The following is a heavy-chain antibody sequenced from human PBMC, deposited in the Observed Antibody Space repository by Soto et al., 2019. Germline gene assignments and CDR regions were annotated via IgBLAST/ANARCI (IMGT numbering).Heavy chain of an antibody. Sequence: EVQLVESGGGSVQPGESLRLSCAASGFPFSSYWIHWVRQAPGKGLVWVSRIMYDGTITNYADSLKGRLTISRDNAENTVYLQMNSLRVEDTAVYYCVRGAKGGYYVDVWGKGTTVTVSS. D-gene: IGHD6-13*01. J-gene: IGHJ6*03. V-gene: IGHV3-74*01. CDR1: GFPFSSYW. CDR2: IMYDGTIT. CDR3: VRGAKGGYYVDV.